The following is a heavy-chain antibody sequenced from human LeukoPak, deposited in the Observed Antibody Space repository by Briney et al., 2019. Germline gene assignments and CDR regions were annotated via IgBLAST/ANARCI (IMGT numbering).Heavy chain of an antibody. J-gene: IGHJ4*02. D-gene: IGHD4-17*01. V-gene: IGHV1-69*13. CDR1: GGTFSSYA. CDR2: IIPIFGTA. CDR3: AREATVTKGTFDY. Sequence: SVKVSCRASGGTFSSYAISWVRQAPGQGLEWMGGIIPIFGTANYAQNFQGRVTITADESTSTAYMELSSLRSEDTAVYYCAREATVTKGTFDYWGQGTLVTVSS.